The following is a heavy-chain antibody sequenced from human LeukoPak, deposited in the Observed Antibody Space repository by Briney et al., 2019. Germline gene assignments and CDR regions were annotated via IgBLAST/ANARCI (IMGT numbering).Heavy chain of an antibody. V-gene: IGHV3-74*03. CDR1: GFTFSSYW. CDR3: AREDPYSEGVDV. D-gene: IGHD3-9*01. J-gene: IGHJ6*02. Sequence: PGGSLRLSCAASGFTFSSYWMHWVRQAPGKGLVWVSRINSDGSSETYADSVKGRFTISRDNAKNTLYVQMNSLRAEDTAVYYCAREDPYSEGVDVWGQGTSVTVSS. CDR2: INSDGSSE.